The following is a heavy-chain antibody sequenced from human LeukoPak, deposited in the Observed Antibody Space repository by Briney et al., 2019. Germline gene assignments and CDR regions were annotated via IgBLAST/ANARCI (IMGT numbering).Heavy chain of an antibody. V-gene: IGHV3-30-3*01. J-gene: IGHJ4*02. CDR3: TRRQQPRDYFDY. Sequence: GSLRLSCAASGFTFSSYTMHWVRQAPGKGLEWVAVISYDGTNKFYGDSVMGRFTISRDNSKNTLYLQMNSVRPDDTAVYYCTRRQQPRDYFDYWGQGTLVTVSS. CDR2: ISYDGTNK. CDR1: GFTFSSYT. D-gene: IGHD6-13*01.